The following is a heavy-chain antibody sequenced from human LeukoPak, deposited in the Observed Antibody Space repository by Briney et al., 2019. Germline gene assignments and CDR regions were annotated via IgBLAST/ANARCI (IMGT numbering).Heavy chain of an antibody. J-gene: IGHJ4*02. CDR1: GFSLRTSGVG. D-gene: IGHD1-1*01. CDR2: IYWDDDK. CDR3: AHSPNQGDTLAYDY. Sequence: SGPTLFHPTPPLTLTCTFSGFSLRTSGVGVGWIRQPPGKALEWLALIYWDDDKRYSPSLKSRLTITKDTSKNQVVLTMTNMDPVDTATYYCAHSPNQGDTLAYDYWGRGTLVTVSS. V-gene: IGHV2-5*02.